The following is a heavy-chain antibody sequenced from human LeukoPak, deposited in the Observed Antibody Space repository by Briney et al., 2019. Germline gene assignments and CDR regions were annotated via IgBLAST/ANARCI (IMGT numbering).Heavy chain of an antibody. CDR3: ARDSSRVTMVRGVITSYYGMDV. J-gene: IGHJ6*02. Sequence: GGSLRLSCVLSGLTFSDAWMSWVRQAPGKGLEWVANIKQDGSEKYYVDSVKGRFTISRDNAKNSLYLQMNSLRAEDTAVYYCARDSSRVTMVRGVITSYYGMDVWGQGTTVTVSS. CDR1: GLTFSDAW. CDR2: IKQDGSEK. D-gene: IGHD3-10*01. V-gene: IGHV3-7*01.